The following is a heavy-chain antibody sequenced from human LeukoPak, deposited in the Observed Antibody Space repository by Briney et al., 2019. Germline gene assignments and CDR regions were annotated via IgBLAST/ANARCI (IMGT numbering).Heavy chain of an antibody. Sequence: PSETLSLTCTVSGGSISSTTFYWGWIRQPPGKGLEWIGSIYYSGTTYYNPSLKSRVTISVDTSKNQFSLKLSSVSAADTTVYYCARPRSGLSHYYFDYWAREPWSPSRQ. D-gene: IGHD6-19*01. V-gene: IGHV4-39*01. J-gene: IGHJ4*02. CDR2: IYYSGTT. CDR3: ARPRSGLSHYYFDY. CDR1: GGSISSTTFY.